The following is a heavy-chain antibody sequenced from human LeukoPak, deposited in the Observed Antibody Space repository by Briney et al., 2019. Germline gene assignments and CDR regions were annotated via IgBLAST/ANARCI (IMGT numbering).Heavy chain of an antibody. CDR2: INPNSGER. Sequence: ASVNVSCKASGYTFTDYFMHWVRQAPGQGLEWMGWINPNSGERKYAQKFQGRAILSRDTSISTAHMDLSSLRSEDTDVYYWATAGTSFDSWGQGTLVTVSS. CDR1: GYTFTDYF. D-gene: IGHD6-13*01. J-gene: IGHJ4*02. V-gene: IGHV1-2*02. CDR3: ATAGTSFDS.